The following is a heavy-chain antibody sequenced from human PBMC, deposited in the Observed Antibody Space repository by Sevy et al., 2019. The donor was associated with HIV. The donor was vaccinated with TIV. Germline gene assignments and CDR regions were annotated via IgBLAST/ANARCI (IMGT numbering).Heavy chain of an antibody. J-gene: IGHJ6*02. Sequence: SETLSLTCRVSGGSISSHSYYWTWIRQHPGKGLEWIGYIHYSGRTYYNPSLKSRVTISLDTSKNQFSLRLRSVTAAETAVYYCARDHGYSNGWFPYYYYYGMDVWGPGTTVTVSS. D-gene: IGHD6-19*01. CDR3: ARDHGYSNGWFPYYYYYGMDV. V-gene: IGHV4-31*03. CDR1: GGSISSHSYY. CDR2: IHYSGRT.